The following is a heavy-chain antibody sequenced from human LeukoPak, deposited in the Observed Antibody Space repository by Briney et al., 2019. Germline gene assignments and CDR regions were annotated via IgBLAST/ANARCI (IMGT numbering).Heavy chain of an antibody. CDR1: GGSISSSSYY. D-gene: IGHD6-13*01. J-gene: IGHJ5*02. Sequence: SETLSLTCTVSGGSISSSSYYWGWIRQPPGKGLEWIGSIYYSGSTYYNPSLKSRVTISVDTSKNQFSLKLSSVTAADTAVYYCARPTAAGTRWFDPWGQGTLVTVSS. CDR2: IYYSGST. CDR3: ARPTAAGTRWFDP. V-gene: IGHV4-39*01.